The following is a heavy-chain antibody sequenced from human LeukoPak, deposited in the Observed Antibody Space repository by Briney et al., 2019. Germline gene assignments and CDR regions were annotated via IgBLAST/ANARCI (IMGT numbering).Heavy chain of an antibody. CDR2: IYSGGGT. D-gene: IGHD3-3*01. Sequence: GGSLRPSCAASGFTVSSNYMSWVRQAPGKGLEWVSVIYSGGGTYYADSVKGRFTISRDNSKNTLYLQMNSLRAEDTAVYYCARVGDYDFWSGYYMPYWGQGTLVTVSS. J-gene: IGHJ4*02. CDR1: GFTVSSNY. CDR3: ARVGDYDFWSGYYMPY. V-gene: IGHV3-66*01.